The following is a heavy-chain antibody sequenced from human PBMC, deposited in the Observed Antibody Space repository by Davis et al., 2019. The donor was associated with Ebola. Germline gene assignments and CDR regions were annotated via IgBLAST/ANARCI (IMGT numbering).Heavy chain of an antibody. CDR2: IDPNSGGATYA. CDR1: GYTLNDYL. D-gene: IGHD5-12*01. J-gene: IGHJ4*02. CDR3: AREVASGY. Sequence: AASVKVSCKASGYTLNDYLMHWVRQAPGQGLEWMGKIDPNSGGATYATYAQKFQGRVTLSWDTSISTAYMELTSPRSDDTAVYYCAREVASGYWGQGTLITVSS. V-gene: IGHV1-2*02.